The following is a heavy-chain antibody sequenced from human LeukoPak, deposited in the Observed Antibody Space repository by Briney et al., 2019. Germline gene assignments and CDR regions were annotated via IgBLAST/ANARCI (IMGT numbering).Heavy chain of an antibody. J-gene: IGHJ3*02. D-gene: IGHD3-22*01. CDR2: MNPNSGNT. Sequence: ASVKVSCKASGYTFTSYDINWVRQATGQGLEWMGWMNPNSGNTGYAQKFQGRVTMTRDTSISTAYMELSSLRSEDTAVYYCARDRSYYYYSSGYYSDAFDIWGQGTMVTVSS. V-gene: IGHV1-8*01. CDR3: ARDRSYYYYSSGYYSDAFDI. CDR1: GYTFTSYD.